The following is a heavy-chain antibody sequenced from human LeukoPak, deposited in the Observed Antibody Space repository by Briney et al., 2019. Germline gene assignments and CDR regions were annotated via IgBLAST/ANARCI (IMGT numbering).Heavy chain of an antibody. V-gene: IGHV3-53*01. Sequence: PGGSLRLSCAASAFTVSSNYMSWVRRAPGKGLEWVSAIYSGGSTYYADSVKGRFTISRDNSKNTLYLQMNSLRAEDTAVYYCARGHNWNDRGAFDIWGQGTMVTVSS. CDR1: AFTVSSNY. J-gene: IGHJ3*02. CDR3: ARGHNWNDRGAFDI. D-gene: IGHD1-1*01. CDR2: IYSGGST.